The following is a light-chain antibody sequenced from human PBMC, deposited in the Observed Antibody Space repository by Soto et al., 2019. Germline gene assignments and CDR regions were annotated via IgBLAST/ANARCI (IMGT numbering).Light chain of an antibody. J-gene: IGKJ3*01. CDR2: GAS. Sequence: ENVLTQSPGTLSLSPGERATLSCRASQSVSSSYLAWYQQKRVQAPRLLMYGASRRATGIPDRFSGSGSGTDFTLTISRLEAEDFAVYYCQQYGSSPSFGPGTKVDIK. CDR3: QQYGSSPS. CDR1: QSVSSSY. V-gene: IGKV3-20*01.